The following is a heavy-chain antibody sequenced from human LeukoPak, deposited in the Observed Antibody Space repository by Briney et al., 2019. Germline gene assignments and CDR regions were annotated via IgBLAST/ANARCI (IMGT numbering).Heavy chain of an antibody. Sequence: ASVKVSCKASGYTFTSYGISWVRQAPGQGLEWMGWISAYNGNTNYAQKLQGRVTMTTDTSTSTAYMELRSLRSDDTAVYYCARDFTNYSGDEQFDYWGQGTLVTVSS. V-gene: IGHV1-18*04. D-gene: IGHD5-12*01. J-gene: IGHJ4*02. CDR1: GYTFTSYG. CDR2: ISAYNGNT. CDR3: ARDFTNYSGDEQFDY.